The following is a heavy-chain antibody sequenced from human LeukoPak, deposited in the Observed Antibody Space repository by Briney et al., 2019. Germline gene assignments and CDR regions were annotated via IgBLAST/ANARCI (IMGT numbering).Heavy chain of an antibody. V-gene: IGHV3-30*03. CDR1: GFTFSSYG. D-gene: IGHD4-23*01. CDR3: VRLRWSFDY. CDR2: ISYDGSNK. J-gene: IGHJ4*02. Sequence: GGSLRLSCAASGFTFSSYGMHWVRQAPGKGLEWVAVISYDGSNKYYADSVKGRFTISRDNSKNTLYLQMNGLRAEDTAVYYCVRLRWSFDYWGQGTLVTVSS.